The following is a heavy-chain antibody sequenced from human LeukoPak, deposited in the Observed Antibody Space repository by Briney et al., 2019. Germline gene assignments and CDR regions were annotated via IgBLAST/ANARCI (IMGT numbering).Heavy chain of an antibody. CDR2: ISDSGGST. Sequence: PGGSLRLSCAASAFTFSSYAMSWVRQAPGKGLEWVSGISDSGGSTYYADAVKGRFTISRDNSKNTLYLQMNSLRAEDTAVYYCAKDEVGGVKYWGQGTLVTVSS. J-gene: IGHJ4*02. V-gene: IGHV3-23*01. CDR1: AFTFSSYA. D-gene: IGHD3-16*01. CDR3: AKDEVGGVKY.